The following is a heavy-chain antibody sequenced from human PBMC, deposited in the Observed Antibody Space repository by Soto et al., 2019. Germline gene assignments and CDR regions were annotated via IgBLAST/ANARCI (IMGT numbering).Heavy chain of an antibody. J-gene: IGHJ6*02. D-gene: IGHD3-16*02. CDR2: ISPYSGNT. V-gene: IGHV1-18*01. CDR1: GYIFVNYG. CDR3: AMLATFVTPTPPPV. Sequence: QVQLVQSGDEVRKPGSSVKVSCKASGYIFVNYGIAWVRQAPGQGLEWMGWISPYSGNTHYASKVQGRLTMTTDTSSSTVDMDLGSLTSDDTAVYYFAMLATFVTPTPPPVWAPGTTVTISS.